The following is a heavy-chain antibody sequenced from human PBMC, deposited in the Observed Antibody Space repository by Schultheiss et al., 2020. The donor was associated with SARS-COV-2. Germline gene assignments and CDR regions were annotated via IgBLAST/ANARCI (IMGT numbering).Heavy chain of an antibody. J-gene: IGHJ5*02. CDR3: ARDRTLVVPAANPYNWFDP. Sequence: SETLSLTCTVSGGSISSSSYYWGWIRQPPGKGLEWIGSIYYSGSTNYNPSLKSRVTMSVDTSKNQFSLKLSSVTAADTAVYYCARDRTLVVPAANPYNWFDPWGQGTLVTVS. CDR1: GGSISSSSYY. D-gene: IGHD2-2*01. CDR2: IYYSGST. V-gene: IGHV4-39*07.